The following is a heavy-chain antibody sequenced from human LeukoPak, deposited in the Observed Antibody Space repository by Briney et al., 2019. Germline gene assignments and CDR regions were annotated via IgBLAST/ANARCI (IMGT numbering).Heavy chain of an antibody. V-gene: IGHV3-53*01. CDR3: ARSVGRYYGSGISHFDY. CDR1: GFTVSSNY. J-gene: IGHJ4*02. Sequence: GSLRLSCAASGFTVSSNYMSWVRQAPGKGLEWVSVIYSGGSTYYADSVKGRFTISRDNSKNTLYLQMNSLRAEDTAVYYCARSVGRYYGSGISHFDYWGQGTLVTVSS. CDR2: IYSGGST. D-gene: IGHD3-10*01.